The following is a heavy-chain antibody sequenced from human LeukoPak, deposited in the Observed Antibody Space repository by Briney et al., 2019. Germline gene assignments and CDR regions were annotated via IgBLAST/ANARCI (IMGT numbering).Heavy chain of an antibody. J-gene: IGHJ4*02. CDR1: GDSISTNHW. CDR2: IYYSGST. Sequence: SETLSLTCAVSGDSISTNHWWSWIRQPPGKGLEWIGSIYYSGSTYYNPSLKSRVTISVDTSKNQFSLKLSSVTAADTAVYYCARFAIVGATTDPGYTDYWGQGTLVTVSS. V-gene: IGHV4-39*01. CDR3: ARFAIVGATTDPGYTDY. D-gene: IGHD1-26*01.